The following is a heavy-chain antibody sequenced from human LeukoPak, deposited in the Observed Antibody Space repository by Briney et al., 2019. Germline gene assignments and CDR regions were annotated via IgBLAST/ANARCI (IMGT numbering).Heavy chain of an antibody. V-gene: IGHV3-15*01. Sequence: PGGSLRLSCAASGFTFSNAWMSWVRQAPGKGLEWVGRIKSKTDGGTTDYAAPVKGRFTISRDDSKNTLYLQMNSLKTEDTAVYYCTTAKIAAAGYYYYGMDVWGQGTTVTVSS. CDR2: IKSKTDGGTT. J-gene: IGHJ6*02. D-gene: IGHD6-13*01. CDR1: GFTFSNAW. CDR3: TTAKIAAAGYYYYGMDV.